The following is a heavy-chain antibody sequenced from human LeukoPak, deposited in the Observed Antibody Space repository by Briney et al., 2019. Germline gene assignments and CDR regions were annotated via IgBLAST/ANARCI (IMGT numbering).Heavy chain of an antibody. D-gene: IGHD6-19*01. V-gene: IGHV4-4*07. CDR3: ARLHSSGWPGYYYYGMDV. J-gene: IGHJ6*02. CDR1: GGSISSYY. CDR2: IYTSGST. Sequence: SETLSLTCTVSGGSISSYYWSWIRQPAGKGLEWIGRIYTSGSTNYNPSLKSRVTMSVDTSKNQFSLKLSSVTAADTAVYYCARLHSSGWPGYYYYGMDVWGQGTTVTVSS.